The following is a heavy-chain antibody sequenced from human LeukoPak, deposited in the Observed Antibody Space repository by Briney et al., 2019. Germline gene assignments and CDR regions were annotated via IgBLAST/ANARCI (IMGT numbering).Heavy chain of an antibody. CDR2: INPNNGAT. CDR1: GYTFTGYY. D-gene: IGHD2-8*01. Sequence: ASVKVSCKAAGYTFTGYYMHSARQAPGQGLEWMGWINPNNGATNYAQNFQGRVTMTSDTSISTAYMELTRLTSDDTTEYYCGRGRIGGGEHRPNGYFFDPWGQGPLVTVSS. CDR3: GRGRIGGGEHRPNGYFFDP. J-gene: IGHJ5*02. V-gene: IGHV1-2*02.